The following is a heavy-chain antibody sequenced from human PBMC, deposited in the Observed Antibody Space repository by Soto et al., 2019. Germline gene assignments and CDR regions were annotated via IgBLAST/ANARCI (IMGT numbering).Heavy chain of an antibody. CDR2: TSYDGRNE. V-gene: IGHV3-30*04. Sequence: QAGGSLRLSCAASGFTFNSYAMHWVRQGPGKGLEWVAVTSYDGRNEYYADSVKGRFTISRDNSKNTVYLQMNSLTAEDTAVYYCTRDPYLDYWGQGTLVTVSS. J-gene: IGHJ4*02. CDR3: TRDPYLDY. CDR1: GFTFNSYA.